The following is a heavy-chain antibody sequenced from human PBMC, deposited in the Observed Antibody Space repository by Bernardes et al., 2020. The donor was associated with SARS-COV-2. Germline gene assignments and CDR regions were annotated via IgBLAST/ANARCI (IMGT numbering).Heavy chain of an antibody. Sequence: AQLEVGWKASGYTFAGYYIHWVRHAPGQGLEWMGWINPNSGGTNYAQKFQDRVTMTRDTSIRTAYMELRRLRSDDTAVYYCAIPPTNYDRYGMDVWGQGTTVTVSS. V-gene: IGHV1-2*02. J-gene: IGHJ6*02. D-gene: IGHD3-22*01. CDR1: GYTFAGYY. CDR3: AIPPTNYDRYGMDV. CDR2: INPNSGGT.